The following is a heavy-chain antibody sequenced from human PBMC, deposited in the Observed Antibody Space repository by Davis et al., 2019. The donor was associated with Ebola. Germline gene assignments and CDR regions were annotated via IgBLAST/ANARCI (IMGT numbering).Heavy chain of an antibody. Sequence: ASVKVSCKASGYTFTNYGVSWVRQAPGQGLEWMGWISNHNGDTSYAQKVQGRVTMTTDTSTSTAYMELSSLRSEDTAVYYCARGRDNWNYADMDVWGEGTTVTVSS. D-gene: IGHD1-7*01. J-gene: IGHJ6*03. V-gene: IGHV1-18*01. CDR2: ISNHNGDT. CDR3: ARGRDNWNYADMDV. CDR1: GYTFTNYG.